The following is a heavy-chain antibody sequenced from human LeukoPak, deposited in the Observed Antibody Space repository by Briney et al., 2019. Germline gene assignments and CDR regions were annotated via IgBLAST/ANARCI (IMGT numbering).Heavy chain of an antibody. CDR2: ISSSSSYI. J-gene: IGHJ4*02. Sequence: GVTLRLSCAASGFTFSSYSMIWLPQAPGKELEGVSSISSSSSYIYYADSVKGRFTIARDNAKNSLYLQMNSRRGEDTAVYYCARRPTLHDYWGQGTLVTVST. CDR1: GFTFSSYS. V-gene: IGHV3-21*01. CDR3: ARRPTLHDY.